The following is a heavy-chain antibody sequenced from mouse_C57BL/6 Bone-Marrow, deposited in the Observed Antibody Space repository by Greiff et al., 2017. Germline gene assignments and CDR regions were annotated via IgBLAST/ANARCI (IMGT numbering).Heavy chain of an antibody. CDR1: GFSFNTYA. Sequence: EVKLVESGGGLVQPKGSLKLSCAASGFSFNTYAMNWVRQAPGKGLEWVARIRSKSNNYATYYADSVKDRFTISRDDSESMLYLQMNNLKTEDTAMYYCVRHELYYAMDYWGQGTSVTVSS. V-gene: IGHV10-1*01. J-gene: IGHJ4*01. D-gene: IGHD1-3*01. CDR3: VRHELYYAMDY. CDR2: IRSKSNNYAT.